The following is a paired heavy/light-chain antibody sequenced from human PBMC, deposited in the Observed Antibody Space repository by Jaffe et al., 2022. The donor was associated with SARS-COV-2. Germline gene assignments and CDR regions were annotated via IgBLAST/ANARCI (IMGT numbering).Light chain of an antibody. CDR1: SSNIGAGYD. CDR2: ANT. J-gene: IGLJ2*01. Sequence: QSVLTQPPSVSGAPGQRVTISCTGSSSNIGAGYDVHWYQQLPGTAPKLLIYANTNRPSGVPDRFSGSKSGTSASLAISGLQAEDEALYYCQSYDSSLSVLLGGGTKLTVL. V-gene: IGLV1-40*01. CDR3: QSYDSSLSVL.
Heavy chain of an antibody. J-gene: IGHJ6*04. CDR2: IYYSGNT. V-gene: IGHV4-61*08. D-gene: IGHD3-10*01. CDR3: ARVIVMLRGLVRMRMDV. Sequence: QVQLQESGPGLVKPSETLSLNCTVSGDSVTSAAYYWSWFRQPPGKGLEWIGYIYYSGNTNYTPSLKSRVTLSVDTSKNQFSLKLNSVTAADTAVYYCARVIVMLRGLVRMRMDVWGKGTTVTVSS. CDR1: GDSVTSAAYY.